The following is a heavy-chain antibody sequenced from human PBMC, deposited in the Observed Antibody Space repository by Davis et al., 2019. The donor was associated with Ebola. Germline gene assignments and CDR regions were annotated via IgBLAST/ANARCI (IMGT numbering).Heavy chain of an antibody. V-gene: IGHV4-31*03. CDR3: ARDLGLAAAGRGFDP. J-gene: IGHJ5*02. CDR1: GGSISSGGYY. D-gene: IGHD6-13*01. Sequence: SETLSLTCTVSGGSISSGGYYWSWIRQPPGKGLEWIGSIHYSGSTYYNPSLKSRVTISVDTSKNKFSLKLSSVTAADTAVYYCARDLGLAAAGRGFDPWGQGTLVTVSS. CDR2: IHYSGST.